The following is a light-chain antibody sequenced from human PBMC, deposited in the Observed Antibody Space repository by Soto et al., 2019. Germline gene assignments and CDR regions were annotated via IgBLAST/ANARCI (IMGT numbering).Light chain of an antibody. CDR2: ANT. Sequence: QSVLTQPPSVSGAPGQRVTISCTGSSSNLGAGSDVSWYQHLPGTAPKLLISANTERPSGVPDRFSGSKSGTSASLAIAGLQADDEADYDCQSYDSSLRGWVFGGGTKLTVL. V-gene: IGLV1-40*01. CDR1: SSNLGAGSD. CDR3: QSYDSSLRGWV. J-gene: IGLJ3*02.